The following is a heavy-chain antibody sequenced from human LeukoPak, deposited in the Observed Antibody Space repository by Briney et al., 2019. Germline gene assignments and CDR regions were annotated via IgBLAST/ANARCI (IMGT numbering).Heavy chain of an antibody. CDR2: INTDGSST. V-gene: IGHV3-74*03. J-gene: IGHJ4*02. D-gene: IGHD2-2*01. CDR1: GFTFSSYA. CDR3: ARDKYYAPEY. Sequence: PGGSLRLSCAASGFTFSSYAMSWVRQAPGKGLVWVSHINTDGSSTTYADSVKGRFTISRDNAKNTLYLQMNNLRTEDTAVYYCARDKYYAPEYWGQGTLVTVSS.